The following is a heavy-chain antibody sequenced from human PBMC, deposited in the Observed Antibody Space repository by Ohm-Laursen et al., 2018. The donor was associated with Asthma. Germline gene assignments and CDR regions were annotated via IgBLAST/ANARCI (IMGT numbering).Heavy chain of an antibody. CDR2: ISYDGSNK. CDR1: GFTFSSYG. Sequence: SLRLSCTASGFTFSSYGMHWVRQAPGKGLEWVAVISYDGSNKYYADSVKGRFTISRDNSKNTLYLQLNSLRAEDTAVYYCAKTLSTGHAPNDHWGQGTLVTVSS. V-gene: IGHV3-30*18. J-gene: IGHJ4*02. CDR3: AKTLSTGHAPNDH. D-gene: IGHD2-8*02.